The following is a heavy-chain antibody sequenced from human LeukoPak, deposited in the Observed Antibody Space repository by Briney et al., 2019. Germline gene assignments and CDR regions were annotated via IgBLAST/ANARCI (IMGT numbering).Heavy chain of an antibody. Sequence: SETLSLTCTVSGGSISSYYWSWIRQPPGKGLEWIGYIYYSGSTNYNPSLKSRVTTSVDTSKNQFSLKLSSVTAADTAVYYCARRKGIYSSSVSWFDPWGQGTLVTVSS. V-gene: IGHV4-59*01. D-gene: IGHD6-13*01. CDR1: GGSISSYY. J-gene: IGHJ5*02. CDR2: IYYSGST. CDR3: ARRKGIYSSSVSWFDP.